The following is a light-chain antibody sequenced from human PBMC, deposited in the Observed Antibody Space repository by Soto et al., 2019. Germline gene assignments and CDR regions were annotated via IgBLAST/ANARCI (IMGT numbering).Light chain of an antibody. V-gene: IGLV2-14*01. Sequence: QSVLTQPASVSGSPGQSITISCTGTSSDVGGYNYVSWYQQHPGKAPKLMIYEVSNRPSGVSNRFSDSKSGNTASLTISGLQAEDEADYYCSSYTSSTTYVFGTGTKVTVL. CDR1: SSDVGGYNY. CDR3: SSYTSSTTYV. CDR2: EVS. J-gene: IGLJ1*01.